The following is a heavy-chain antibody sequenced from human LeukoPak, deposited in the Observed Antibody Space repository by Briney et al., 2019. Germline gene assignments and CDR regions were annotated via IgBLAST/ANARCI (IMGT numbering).Heavy chain of an antibody. CDR1: GFTFSSYS. V-gene: IGHV3-21*04. Sequence: GGSLRLSCAASGFTFSSYSMNWLRQAPGKGLEWVSSISSSSSYIYYADSVKGRFTISRDNAKNSLYLQMNSLRAEDTAVYYCARAGTGGWFPFDYWGQGTLVTVSS. D-gene: IGHD1-14*01. CDR2: ISSSSSYI. J-gene: IGHJ4*02. CDR3: ARAGTGGWFPFDY.